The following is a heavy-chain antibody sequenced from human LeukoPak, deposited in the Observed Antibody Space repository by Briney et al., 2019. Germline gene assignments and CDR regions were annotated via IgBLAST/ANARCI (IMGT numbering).Heavy chain of an antibody. CDR2: NNGDGSTT. J-gene: IGHJ4*02. D-gene: IGHD5-18*01. V-gene: IGHV3-74*01. CDR3: AKAGIQLWLLFSPYFDY. Sequence: GGSLRLSCVASGFSLSGYWMYWVRQAPGKGLMYISRNNGDGSTTNYADVVKGRFTMSRDNVKNTLYLQMNSLRAEDTAVYYCAKAGIQLWLLFSPYFDYWGQGTLVTVSS. CDR1: GFSLSGYW.